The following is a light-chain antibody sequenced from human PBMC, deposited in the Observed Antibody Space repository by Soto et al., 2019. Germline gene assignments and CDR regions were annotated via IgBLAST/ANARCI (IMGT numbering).Light chain of an antibody. CDR3: QQYGSYRT. Sequence: DIQMTQSPATLSASVGDRVTITCRASRSISSWLAWYQQRPGRAPKLLIYKAATLQSGVPSRFSASGSGTEFTLTISSLQPDDFATYYCQQYGSYRTFGQGTKVDIK. V-gene: IGKV1-5*03. CDR1: RSISSW. J-gene: IGKJ1*01. CDR2: KAA.